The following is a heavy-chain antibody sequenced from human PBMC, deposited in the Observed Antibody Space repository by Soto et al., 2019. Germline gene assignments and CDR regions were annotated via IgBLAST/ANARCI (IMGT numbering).Heavy chain of an antibody. J-gene: IGHJ6*02. V-gene: IGHV1-69*13. Sequence: SVKVSCKASGGTFSSYAISWVRQAPGQGLEWMGGIIPIFGTANYAQKFQGRVAITADESTSTAYMELSSLRSEDTAVYYCARGCTYYDILTGSERYGMDVWGQGTTVTVSS. CDR1: GGTFSSYA. D-gene: IGHD3-9*01. CDR2: IIPIFGTA. CDR3: ARGCTYYDILTGSERYGMDV.